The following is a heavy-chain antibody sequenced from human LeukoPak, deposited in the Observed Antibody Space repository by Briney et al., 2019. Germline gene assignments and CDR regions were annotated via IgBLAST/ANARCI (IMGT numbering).Heavy chain of an antibody. CDR1: GGSISVGDYY. CDR2: IDYSGGT. V-gene: IGHV4-30-4*01. J-gene: IGHJ6*02. Sequence: SSETLSLTCTVSGGSISVGDYYWSWIRQPPGRGLEWIGYIDYSGGTYYNPSLQSRVIISKDTSKNQFSLRLSSVTASDTAVYYCARDEDFNHYYGMDVWGQGSTVTVSS. D-gene: IGHD2-15*01. CDR3: ARDEDFNHYYGMDV.